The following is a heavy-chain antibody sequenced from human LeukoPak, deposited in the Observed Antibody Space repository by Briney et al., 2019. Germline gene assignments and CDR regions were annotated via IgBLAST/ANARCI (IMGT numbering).Heavy chain of an antibody. D-gene: IGHD5-12*01. CDR2: IYPADSDT. CDR3: ARHGYSGYDPDY. J-gene: IGHJ4*02. Sequence: GESLKISCKASGYSFTDYWIGWVRQMPGKGLEWMGIIYPADSDTRYSPSFQGQVTISADKSITTAYLQWSSLKAPDSAMYYCARHGYSGYDPDYWGQGTLVTVSS. V-gene: IGHV5-51*01. CDR1: GYSFTDYW.